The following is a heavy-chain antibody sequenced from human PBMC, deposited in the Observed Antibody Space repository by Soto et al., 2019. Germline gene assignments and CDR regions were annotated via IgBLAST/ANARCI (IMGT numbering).Heavy chain of an antibody. D-gene: IGHD2-15*01. CDR1: GFTFSSYG. CDR2: IWYDGSNK. J-gene: IGHJ4*02. Sequence: QVQLVESGGGVVQPGRSLRLSCAASGFTFSSYGMHWVRQAPGKGLEWGEGIWYDGSNKYYADSVKGRFTISRDNSKNTLYLQMNSLRAEDTAVYYCARDGYCSGGSCYSVPVFDYWGQGTLVTVSS. CDR3: ARDGYCSGGSCYSVPVFDY. V-gene: IGHV3-33*01.